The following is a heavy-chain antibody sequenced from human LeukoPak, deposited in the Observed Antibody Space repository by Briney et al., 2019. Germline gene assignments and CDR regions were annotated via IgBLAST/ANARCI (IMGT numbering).Heavy chain of an antibody. CDR1: GGSISSGGYS. J-gene: IGHJ5*02. CDR3: ARGSGFSWFDP. Sequence: SQTLSLTCAVSGGSISSGGYSWSWIRQPPGKGLEWIGYIYHSGSTYYNPPLKSRVTISVDRSKNQFSLKLSSVTAADTAVYYCARGSGFSWFDPWGQGTLVTVSS. V-gene: IGHV4-30-2*01. D-gene: IGHD3-22*01. CDR2: IYHSGST.